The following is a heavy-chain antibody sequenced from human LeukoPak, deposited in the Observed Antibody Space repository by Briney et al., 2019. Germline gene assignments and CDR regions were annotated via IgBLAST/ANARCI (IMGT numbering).Heavy chain of an antibody. CDR1: GYTFTGYY. J-gene: IGHJ4*02. Sequence: ASVKVSCKASGYTFTGYYMHWVRQAPGQGLEWMGWINPNSGGTNYAQKFQGRVTMTRDTSISTAYMELSRLRSDDTAVYYCAREETYGSGNYYNRIDYWGQGTLVTVSS. CDR2: INPNSGGT. CDR3: AREETYGSGNYYNRIDY. V-gene: IGHV1-2*02. D-gene: IGHD3-10*01.